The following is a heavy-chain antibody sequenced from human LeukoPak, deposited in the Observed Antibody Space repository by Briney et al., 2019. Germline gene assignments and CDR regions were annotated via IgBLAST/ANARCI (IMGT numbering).Heavy chain of an antibody. V-gene: IGHV3-9*03. J-gene: IGHJ5*02. CDR3: ARFYCSSTSCFFDP. Sequence: SLRLSCAASGFTFDDYAMHWVRQAPGKGLEWVSGISWNSGSIGYADSVKGRFTISRDNAKNSLYLQMNSLRAEDMALYYCARFYCSSTSCFFDPWGQGTLVTVSS. CDR1: GFTFDDYA. D-gene: IGHD2-2*01. CDR2: ISWNSGSI.